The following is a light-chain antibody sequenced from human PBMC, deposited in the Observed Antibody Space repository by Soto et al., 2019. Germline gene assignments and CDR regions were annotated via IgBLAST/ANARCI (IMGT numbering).Light chain of an antibody. J-gene: IGKJ3*01. CDR3: HPYGSTPFT. V-gene: IGKV3-20*01. CDR2: GAS. Sequence: EIVLTQSPGTLSLSPGDRATLSCRASQSVSTNYLAWYQQSLGQAPRLLIYGASIRATDIPDRFSGSGSGTDFTLTISRLEPEDFAVYYCHPYGSTPFTFGPGTKVDIK. CDR1: QSVSTNY.